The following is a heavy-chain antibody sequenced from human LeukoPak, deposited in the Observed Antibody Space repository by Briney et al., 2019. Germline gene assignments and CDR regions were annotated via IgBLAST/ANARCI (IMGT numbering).Heavy chain of an antibody. CDR1: GFTFGDYA. D-gene: IGHD3-16*02. J-gene: IGHJ4*02. Sequence: GGSLRLSCTASGFTFGDYAVSWVRQAPGKGLEWVGFIRGTPYGGTTEYAASVKGRFTISRDDSKSIAHLQLNSLKTEDTGVYYCSGTLGELSFYDYWGQGTLVTVSS. V-gene: IGHV3-49*04. CDR2: IRGTPYGGTT. CDR3: SGTLGELSFYDY.